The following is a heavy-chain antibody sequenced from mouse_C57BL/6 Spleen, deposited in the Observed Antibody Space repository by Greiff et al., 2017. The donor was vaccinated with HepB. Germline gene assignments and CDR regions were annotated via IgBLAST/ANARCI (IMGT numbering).Heavy chain of an antibody. CDR2: IYPGSGST. Sequence: VQLQQPGAELVKPGASVKMSCKASGYTFTSYWITWVKQRPGQGLEWIGDIYPGSGSTNYNEKFKSKATLTVDTSSSTAYMQLSSLTSEDSAVYYCARMTTVVPGYFDVWGTGTTVTVSS. CDR1: GYTFTSYW. CDR3: ARMTTVVPGYFDV. V-gene: IGHV1-55*01. J-gene: IGHJ1*03. D-gene: IGHD1-1*01.